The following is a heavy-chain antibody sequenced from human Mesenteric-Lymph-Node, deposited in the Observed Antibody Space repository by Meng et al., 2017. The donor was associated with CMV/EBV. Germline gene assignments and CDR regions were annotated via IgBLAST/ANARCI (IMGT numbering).Heavy chain of an antibody. V-gene: IGHV1-46*01. CDR2: INPSGGST. J-gene: IGHJ5*02. Sequence: ASVKVSCKASGGTFSSYAISWVRQAPGQGLEWMGLINPSGGSTHYAQKFWGRVTMTRDTSTSTFYLELSSLRSEDTAVYFCARGQNNWFDLWGQGTLVTVSS. CDR3: ARGQNNWFDL. CDR1: GGTFSSYA. D-gene: IGHD2/OR15-2a*01.